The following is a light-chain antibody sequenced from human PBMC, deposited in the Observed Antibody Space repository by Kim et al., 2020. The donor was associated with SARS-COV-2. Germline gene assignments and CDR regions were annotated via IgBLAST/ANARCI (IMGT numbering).Light chain of an antibody. CDR2: QDT. CDR1: KLGHKY. J-gene: IGLJ2*01. V-gene: IGLV3-1*01. Sequence: SYELTQPPSVSMSPGQTASITCSGDKLGHKYACWYQQKPGQSPVLVIYQDTKRPSGIPERFSGSNSGNTATLTISGTQAMDEAVYYCQAWDSSTAVFGGGTQLTAL. CDR3: QAWDSSTAV.